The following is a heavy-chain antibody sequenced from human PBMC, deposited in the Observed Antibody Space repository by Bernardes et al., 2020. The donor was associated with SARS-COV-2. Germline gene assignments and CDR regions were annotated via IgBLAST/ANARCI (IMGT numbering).Heavy chain of an antibody. CDR1: GFAFGDYA. J-gene: IGHJ6*03. D-gene: IGHD6-19*01. V-gene: IGHV3-49*04. CDR3: TRDVITVAGTDNYYYYYIDV. Sequence: GGSLRLSCTASGFAFGDYALSWVRQAPGKGLEWVGLIRSMVYGGTAEYAASVKGRFSISRDDSRRIAYLQMNSLKTEDTGVYYCTRDVITVAGTDNYYYYYIDVWGKGTTVTVSS. CDR2: IRSMVYGGTA.